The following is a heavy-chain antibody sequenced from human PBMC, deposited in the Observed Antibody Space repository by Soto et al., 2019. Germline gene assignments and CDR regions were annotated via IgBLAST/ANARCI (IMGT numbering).Heavy chain of an antibody. CDR1: GFSFITYW. CDR2: IKEDGSEK. V-gene: IGHV3-7*04. D-gene: IGHD3-9*01. J-gene: IGHJ4*02. CDR3: VRAISGSFAL. Sequence: EVRLVESGGGLVRSGGSLRLSCEASGFSFITYWMNWVRQAPGKGLEWLASIKEDGSEKQYVDSVKGRFTISRDNAKNSLYLQMNSLSEEDTAVYYCVRAISGSFALWGQGTLVIVSS.